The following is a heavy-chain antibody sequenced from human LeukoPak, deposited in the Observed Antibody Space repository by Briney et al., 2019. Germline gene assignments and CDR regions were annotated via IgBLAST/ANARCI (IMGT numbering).Heavy chain of an antibody. J-gene: IGHJ4*02. V-gene: IGHV4-59*08. D-gene: IGHD4-17*01. Sequence: PSGTLSLTCTVSGGSISSYYWSWIRQPPGKGLEWIGYIYYSGSTNYNPSLKSRVTISVDTSKNQFSLKLSSVTAADTAVYYCASLAYGDYWGQGTLVTVSS. CDR3: ASLAYGDY. CDR2: IYYSGST. CDR1: GGSISSYY.